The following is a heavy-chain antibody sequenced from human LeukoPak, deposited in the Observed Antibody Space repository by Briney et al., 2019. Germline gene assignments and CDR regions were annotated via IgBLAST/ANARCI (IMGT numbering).Heavy chain of an antibody. J-gene: IGHJ4*02. CDR1: GFSFSSYA. CDR2: ISGSGGST. Sequence: GGSLRLSCATSGFSFSSYAMSWVRQAPGKGLEWVSAISGSGGSTYYADSVKGRFTISRDNSKNTLYLQMNSLRAEDTAVYYCAKDPGSGSMGDYWGQGTLVTVSS. D-gene: IGHD6-19*01. CDR3: AKDPGSGSMGDY. V-gene: IGHV3-23*01.